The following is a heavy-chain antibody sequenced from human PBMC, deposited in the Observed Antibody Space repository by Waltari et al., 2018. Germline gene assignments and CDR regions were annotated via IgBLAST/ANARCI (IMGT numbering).Heavy chain of an antibody. D-gene: IGHD5-12*01. CDR2: IIPIFGTA. V-gene: IGHV1-69*01. CDR3: ARDYEVKDGYNSDYYYGMDV. Sequence: QVQLVQSGAEVKKPGSSVKVSCKASGGTFSSYAISWVRQAPGQGLEWMGGIIPIFGTANYAQKFQGRVTITADESTSTAYMELSSLRSEDTAVYYCARDYEVKDGYNSDYYYGMDVWGQGTTVTVSS. CDR1: GGTFSSYA. J-gene: IGHJ6*02.